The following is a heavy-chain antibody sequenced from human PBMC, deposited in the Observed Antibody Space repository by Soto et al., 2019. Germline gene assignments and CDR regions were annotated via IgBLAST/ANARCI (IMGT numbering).Heavy chain of an antibody. CDR3: ASLRGQWEFDY. J-gene: IGHJ4*02. CDR2: ISYDGSNK. D-gene: IGHD1-26*01. Sequence: PGGSLRHTFADSGFTYIGYAMHRVRHAPSKGLEWVAVISYDGSNKYYADSVKGRFTISRDNSKNTLYLQMNSLRAYDTAVYYCASLRGQWEFDYWGQGTLVTVSS. CDR1: GFTYIGYA. V-gene: IGHV3-30-3*01.